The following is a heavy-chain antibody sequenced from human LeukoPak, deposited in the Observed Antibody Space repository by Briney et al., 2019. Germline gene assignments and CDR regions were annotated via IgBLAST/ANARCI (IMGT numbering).Heavy chain of an antibody. CDR1: GFTFSSYW. J-gene: IGHJ5*02. Sequence: PGRSLRLSCAASGFTFSSYWMSWVRQAPGKGLEWVANIKQDGSEEYYVDSLRGRFTISRDNAKSSLYLQMNSLRVEDTAVYYCAREISSWYRTEGRFDPWGQGTLVTVSS. D-gene: IGHD6-19*01. CDR2: IKQDGSEE. V-gene: IGHV3-7*01. CDR3: AREISSWYRTEGRFDP.